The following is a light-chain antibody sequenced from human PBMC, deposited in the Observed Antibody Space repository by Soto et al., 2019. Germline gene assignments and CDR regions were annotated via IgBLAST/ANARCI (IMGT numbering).Light chain of an antibody. V-gene: IGKV3-20*01. CDR3: QQYGSPPWA. J-gene: IGKJ1*01. CDR1: QSVGSNF. Sequence: IVLTQSPGTLSLSPGERATLSCRASQSVGSNFLAWYQQKRGQAPRILIYAASNRASGIPDRFSGSGSGSDFTLTISRLGPEDFAVYYCQQYGSPPWAFGQGTRVEI. CDR2: AAS.